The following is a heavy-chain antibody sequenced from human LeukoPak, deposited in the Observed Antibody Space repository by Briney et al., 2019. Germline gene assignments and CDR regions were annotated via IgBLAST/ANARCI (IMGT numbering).Heavy chain of an antibody. Sequence: GGSLRLSCAASGFAFSDYVMNWVRQAPGKGLEWDSAISASGGSTYYANSVKGRFTISRDNSKNTLYLQMNSLRADDTAVYYCAKVGYYYGSGSYCLGYWGQGTLVTVSS. D-gene: IGHD3-10*01. V-gene: IGHV3-23*01. CDR1: GFAFSDYV. CDR2: ISASGGST. J-gene: IGHJ4*02. CDR3: AKVGYYYGSGSYCLGY.